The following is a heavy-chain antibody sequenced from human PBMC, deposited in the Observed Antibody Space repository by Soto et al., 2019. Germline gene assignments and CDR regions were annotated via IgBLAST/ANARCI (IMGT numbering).Heavy chain of an antibody. D-gene: IGHD2-15*01. CDR1: GGSISSGDYY. Sequence: SETLSLTCTVSGGSISSGDYYWSWIRQPPGKGLEWIGYIYYSGSTYYNPSLKSRVTISVDTSKNLFSLKLSSVTAADTAVYYCARASPAADNYYYYYGMDVWGQGTTVTVSS. CDR3: ARASPAADNYYYYYGMDV. CDR2: IYYSGST. J-gene: IGHJ6*02. V-gene: IGHV4-30-4*02.